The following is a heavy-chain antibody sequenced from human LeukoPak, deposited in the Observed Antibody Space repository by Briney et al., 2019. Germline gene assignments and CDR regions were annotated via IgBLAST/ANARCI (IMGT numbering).Heavy chain of an antibody. CDR3: ARTELLPNYYYYYGMDV. CDR1: GGSISSGDYY. V-gene: IGHV4-30-4*01. Sequence: PSQTLSLTCTVSGGSISSGDYYWSWIRQPPGKGLEWIGYIYYSGSTYYNPSLKSRVTISVDTSKNQFSLELSSVTAADTAVYYCARTELLPNYYYYYGMDVWGQGTTVTVSS. D-gene: IGHD2-15*01. CDR2: IYYSGST. J-gene: IGHJ6*02.